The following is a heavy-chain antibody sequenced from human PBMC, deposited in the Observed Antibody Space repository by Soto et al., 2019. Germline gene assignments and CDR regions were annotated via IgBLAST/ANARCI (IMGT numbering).Heavy chain of an antibody. Sequence: VASVKVSCKASGYTFTSYGISWVRQAPGQGLEWMGWISAYNGNTNYAQKLQGRVTMTTDTSTSTAYMELRSLRSDDTAVYYCARDYDSSGYMGDAFDIWGQGTMVTVSS. V-gene: IGHV1-18*01. CDR2: ISAYNGNT. J-gene: IGHJ3*02. D-gene: IGHD3-22*01. CDR3: ARDYDSSGYMGDAFDI. CDR1: GYTFTSYG.